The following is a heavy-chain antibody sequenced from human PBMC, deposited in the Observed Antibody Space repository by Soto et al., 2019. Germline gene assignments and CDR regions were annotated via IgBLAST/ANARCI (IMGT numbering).Heavy chain of an antibody. CDR2: ISSNGGST. CDR3: ARGGAQFDY. J-gene: IGHJ4*02. CDR1: GFTFSSYA. Sequence: GGSLRLSCAASGFTFSSYAMHWVRQAPGKGLEYVSTISSNGGSTYYANSVKGRFTISRDNSKNTLYLQMGSLRAEDVAVYYCARGGAQFDYWGQGTLVTVSS. V-gene: IGHV3-64*01. D-gene: IGHD1-26*01.